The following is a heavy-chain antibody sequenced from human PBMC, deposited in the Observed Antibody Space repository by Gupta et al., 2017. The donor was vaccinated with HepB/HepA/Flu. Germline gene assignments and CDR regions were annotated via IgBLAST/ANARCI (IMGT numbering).Heavy chain of an antibody. CDR1: GFTFNNFA. CDR2: ISVSGTST. Sequence: EVQLLESGGGFIQPGGSLRRSCAASGFTFNNFAMTWLRQAPGKGLEWVSTISVSGTSTYYADSVKGRFTISRDNSKNTLYLQMNSLRAEDTALYYCAKTFNGGDENWGQGTLVTVSS. CDR3: AKTFNGGDEN. D-gene: IGHD2-8*01. J-gene: IGHJ4*02. V-gene: IGHV3-23*01.